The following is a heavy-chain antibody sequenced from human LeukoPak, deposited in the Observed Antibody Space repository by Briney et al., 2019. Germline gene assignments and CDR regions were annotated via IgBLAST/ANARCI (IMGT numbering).Heavy chain of an antibody. CDR3: AREDSSGWYLAY. CDR2: INSDGSST. CDR1: GFTFSSYW. D-gene: IGHD6-19*01. J-gene: IGHJ4*02. Sequence: GGSLTLSCAASGFTFSSYWMHWVRQAPGKGLVWVSRINSDGSSTSYADSVKGRFTISRDNAKNTLYLQMNSLRAEDTAVYYCAREDSSGWYLAYWGQGTLVTVSS. V-gene: IGHV3-74*01.